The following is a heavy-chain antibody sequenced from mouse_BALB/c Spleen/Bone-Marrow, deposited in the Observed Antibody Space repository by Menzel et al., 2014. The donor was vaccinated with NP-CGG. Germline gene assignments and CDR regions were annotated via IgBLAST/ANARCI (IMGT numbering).Heavy chain of an antibody. CDR1: GFTFSSYA. D-gene: IGHD2-4*01. Sequence: EVQVEESGGGLVKPGGSLKLSCAASGFTFSSYAMSWVRQTPEKRLEWVATISSGGSYTYYPDSVKGRFTISRDNAKNTLYLQMSSLRSEDTAMYYCARHGITRLLDYWGQGTTLTVSS. J-gene: IGHJ2*01. CDR3: ARHGITRLLDY. V-gene: IGHV5-9-3*01. CDR2: ISSGGSYT.